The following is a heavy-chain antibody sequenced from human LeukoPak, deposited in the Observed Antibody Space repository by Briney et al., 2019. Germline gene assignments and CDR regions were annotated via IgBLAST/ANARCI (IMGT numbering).Heavy chain of an antibody. J-gene: IGHJ4*02. CDR3: AYCSGGDCYAGLDY. Sequence: GGSLRLSCAASGFTFSRNAMNWVRQAPGQGLEWVSGICGSGDNTYYADSVRGRFTISRDNSKNTLYLQMNSLRAEDTAVYYCAYCSGGDCYAGLDYWGQGTLVTVSS. CDR2: ICGSGDNT. V-gene: IGHV3-23*01. CDR1: GFTFSRNA. D-gene: IGHD2-15*01.